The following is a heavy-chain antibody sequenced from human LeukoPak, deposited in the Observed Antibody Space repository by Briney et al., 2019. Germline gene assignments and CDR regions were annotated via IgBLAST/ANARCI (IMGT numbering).Heavy chain of an antibody. J-gene: IGHJ5*02. CDR1: GGSISSSSYY. CDR3: ARELMVRGAGWFDP. Sequence: SETLSPTCTVSGGSISSSSYYWGWIRQPPGKGLEWIGSIYYSGSTYYNPSLKSRVTIPVDTSKNQFSLKLSSVTAADTAVYYCARELMVRGAGWFDPWGQGTLVTVSS. V-gene: IGHV4-39*01. CDR2: IYYSGST. D-gene: IGHD3-10*01.